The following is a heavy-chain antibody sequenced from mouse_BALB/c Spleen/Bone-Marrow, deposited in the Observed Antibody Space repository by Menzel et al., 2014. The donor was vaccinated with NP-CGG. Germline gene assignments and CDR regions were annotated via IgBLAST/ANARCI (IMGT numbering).Heavy chain of an antibody. D-gene: IGHD2-14*01. Sequence: EVKLMESGGGLVTPGGSQKLSCAASGFTFDSYNMSWVRQTPEKRLEWVATISSGGGNTYYPDSVKGRFTISRDNAKNNLYLQMSSLRSEDTALYYCVRREYDDYFDYWGQGTTLTVSS. CDR3: VRREYDDYFDY. J-gene: IGHJ2*01. CDR2: ISSGGGNT. CDR1: GFTFDSYN. V-gene: IGHV5-9*03.